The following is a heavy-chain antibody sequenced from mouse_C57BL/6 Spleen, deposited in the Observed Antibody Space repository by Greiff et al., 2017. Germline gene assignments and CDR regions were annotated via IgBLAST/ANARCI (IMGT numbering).Heavy chain of an antibody. V-gene: IGHV8-12*01. CDR3: ARRKAPLYYYGSEDAMDY. Sequence: QVTLKVSGPGILQSSQTLSLTCSFSGFSLSTSGMGVSWISQPSGKGLEWLAHIYWDDDKRYNPSLKSRLTISKDTSRNQVFLKITSVDTADTATYYCARRKAPLYYYGSEDAMDYWGQGTSVTVSS. D-gene: IGHD1-1*01. J-gene: IGHJ4*01. CDR1: GFSLSTSGMG. CDR2: IYWDDDK.